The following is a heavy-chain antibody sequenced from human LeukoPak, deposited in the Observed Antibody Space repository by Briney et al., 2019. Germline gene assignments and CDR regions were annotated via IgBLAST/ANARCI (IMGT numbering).Heavy chain of an antibody. CDR3: AKDQSSGYFDY. Sequence: GGSLRLSCAASGFTFSNFDMHWVRQAPGKGLEWVALISYDGRNKYYADSVKGRSTISRDTSRNTLYLQMNSLRAEDTAVYYCAKDQSSGYFDYCGRGTLVTVSS. V-gene: IGHV3-30*18. CDR2: ISYDGRNK. D-gene: IGHD6-19*01. J-gene: IGHJ4*02. CDR1: GFTFSNFD.